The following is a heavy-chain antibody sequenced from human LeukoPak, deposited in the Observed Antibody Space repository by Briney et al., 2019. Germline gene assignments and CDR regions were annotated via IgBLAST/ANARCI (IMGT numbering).Heavy chain of an antibody. J-gene: IGHJ4*02. CDR3: ALSLKGGTTDY. CDR1: GGSFSGYY. V-gene: IGHV4-34*01. D-gene: IGHD1-7*01. CDR2: INHSGSS. Sequence: SETLSLTCAVYGGSFSGYYWSWIRQPPGKGLEWIGEINHSGSSNYNPSLKSRVTLSVDTSKNQLSLKLSSVTAADTAVYYCALSLKGGTTDYWGQGTLVTVSS.